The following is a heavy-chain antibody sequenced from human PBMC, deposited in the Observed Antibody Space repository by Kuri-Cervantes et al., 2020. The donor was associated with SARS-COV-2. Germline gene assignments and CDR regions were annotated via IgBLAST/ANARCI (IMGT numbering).Heavy chain of an antibody. CDR1: GFTFSKYW. CDR3: ARSKGLVGFWSVSYAGLDY. J-gene: IGHJ4*02. V-gene: IGHV3-7*01. CDR2: IQEDGNEK. Sequence: GGSLRLSCAASGFTFSKYWMNWVRQAPGKGLEWVANIQEDGNEKYYVDSVKGRFTISRDNARNSLDLLLKSLRVEDTAVYYCARSKGLVGFWSVSYAGLDYWGQGTLVTVSS. D-gene: IGHD3-3*01.